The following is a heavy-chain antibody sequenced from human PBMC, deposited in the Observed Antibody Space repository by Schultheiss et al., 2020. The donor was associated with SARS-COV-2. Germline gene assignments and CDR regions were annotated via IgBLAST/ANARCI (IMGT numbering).Heavy chain of an antibody. Sequence: SETLSLTCTVSGGSISSYYWSWIRQPPGKGLEWIWYIYYSGSTNYNPSLKSRVTISVDTSKNQFSLKLSSVTAADTAVYYCARAVLRYFDWTLDYWGQGTLVTVSS. D-gene: IGHD3-9*01. CDR2: IYYSGST. CDR3: ARAVLRYFDWTLDY. J-gene: IGHJ4*02. V-gene: IGHV4-59*08. CDR1: GGSISSYY.